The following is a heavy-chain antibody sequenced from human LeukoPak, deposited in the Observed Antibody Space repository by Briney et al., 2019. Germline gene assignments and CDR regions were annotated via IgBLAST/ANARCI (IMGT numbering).Heavy chain of an antibody. J-gene: IGHJ5*01. CDR2: LISFFNTT. V-gene: IGHV1-69*06. Sequence: ASVKVSCKASGGTFNNYAVSWVRQAPGQGLEWMGKLISFFNTTYYAQKFQGRVTITADKSTTTAYMELSGLRSEDTAVYYCARADDRSGSYYILGFDSWGQETLVTVSS. CDR1: GGTFNNYA. D-gene: IGHD3-22*01. CDR3: ARADDRSGSYYILGFDS.